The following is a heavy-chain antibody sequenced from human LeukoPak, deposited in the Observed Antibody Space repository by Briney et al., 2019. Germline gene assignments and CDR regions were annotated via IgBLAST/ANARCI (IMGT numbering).Heavy chain of an antibody. CDR3: ARPQTLHWGSDAATDV. CDR2: TYYRSKWYN. D-gene: IGHD7-27*01. J-gene: IGHJ6*02. V-gene: IGHV6-1*01. Sequence: SQTLSLTCAISGDSVSSNSAAWNWIRQSPSRGLEWLGRTYYRSKWYNDYAVSVKSRITINPDTSKNQFSLKLSSVTAADTAVYYCARPQTLHWGSDAATDVWGQGITVTVSS. CDR1: GDSVSSNSAA.